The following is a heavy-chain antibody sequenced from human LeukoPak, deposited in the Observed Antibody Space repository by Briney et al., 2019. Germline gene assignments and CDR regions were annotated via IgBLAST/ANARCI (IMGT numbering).Heavy chain of an antibody. CDR2: IQHGGSEK. D-gene: IGHD5-18*01. J-gene: IGHJ6*03. CDR1: GFTFSIFW. Sequence: GGSLRLSCVVSGFTFSIFWLAWVRQAPGKGLEWVANIQHGGSEKYYVDSVKSRITIFRDNAKNSVYLQMNSLRAEDTAVYYCARFGYSHGYGWGGGYYYYYMDVWGKGTTVTVSS. CDR3: ARFGYSHGYGWGGGYYYYYMDV. V-gene: IGHV3-7*01.